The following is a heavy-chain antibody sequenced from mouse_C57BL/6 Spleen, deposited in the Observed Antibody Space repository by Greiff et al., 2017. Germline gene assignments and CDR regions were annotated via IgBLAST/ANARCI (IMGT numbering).Heavy chain of an antibody. CDR3: ARDVLLGRGAWFAY. CDR2: IHPNSGST. J-gene: IGHJ3*01. CDR1: GYTFTSYW. D-gene: IGHD4-1*01. Sequence: QVQLQQPGAELVKPGASVKLSCKASGYTFTSYWMHWVKQRPGQGLEWIGMIHPNSGSTNYNEKFKSKATLTVDKSSSTAYMQLSSMTSEDSAVYYCARDVLLGRGAWFAYWGQGTLVTVSA. V-gene: IGHV1-64*01.